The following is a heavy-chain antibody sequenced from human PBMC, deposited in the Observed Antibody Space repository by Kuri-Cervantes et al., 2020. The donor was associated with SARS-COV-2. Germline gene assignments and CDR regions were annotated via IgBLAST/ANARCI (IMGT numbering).Heavy chain of an antibody. CDR2: ISGSGGST. V-gene: IGHV3-23*01. CDR1: GFTFSSYA. CDR3: AKDPYDFWSGYYLYYFDY. Sequence: GESLKISCAASGFTFSSYAMSWVRQAPGKGLEWVSAISGSGGSTYYADSVKGRFTISRDNSKNTLYLQMNSLRAEDTAVYYCAKDPYDFWSGYYLYYFDYWGQGTLGTVSS. J-gene: IGHJ4*02. D-gene: IGHD3-3*01.